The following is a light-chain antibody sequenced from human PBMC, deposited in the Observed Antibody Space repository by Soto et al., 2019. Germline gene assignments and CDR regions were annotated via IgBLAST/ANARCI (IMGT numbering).Light chain of an antibody. CDR3: QQYTNYPWT. CDR2: KAS. Sequence: DIQMTQSPSTLSASIGDRVTITCRASQSISDWLAWHQQKPGKAPKLLIYKASSLESGVPSRFSGSGSGTEFTLTISSLQPDDFATYYCQQYTNYPWTFGQGTKVDIK. J-gene: IGKJ1*01. V-gene: IGKV1-5*03. CDR1: QSISDW.